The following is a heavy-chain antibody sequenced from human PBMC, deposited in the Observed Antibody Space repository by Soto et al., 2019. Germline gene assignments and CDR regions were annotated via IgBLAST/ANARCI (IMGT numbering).Heavy chain of an antibody. CDR3: ARDSLLNLADRLLDY. V-gene: IGHV3-33*01. D-gene: IGHD6-6*01. CDR1: GFTFSSYG. Sequence: GGSLRLSCAASGFTFSSYGMHWVRQAPGKGLEWVAVIWYDGSNKYYADSVKGRFTISRDNSKNTLYLQMNSLRAEDTAVYYCARDSLLNLADRLLDYWGQGTLVTVSS. J-gene: IGHJ4*02. CDR2: IWYDGSNK.